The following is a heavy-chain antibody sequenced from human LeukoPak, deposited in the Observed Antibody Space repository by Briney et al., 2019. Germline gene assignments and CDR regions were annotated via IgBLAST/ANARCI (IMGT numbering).Heavy chain of an antibody. V-gene: IGHV3-21*01. Sequence: GGSLRLSCAASGFTFSSYSMNWVRQAPGKGLEWVSSISSSSSYIYYADSVKGRFTISRENAKNSLYVQMNSLRAEDTAVYYCARDPPKLMYSSGWYDRWFDPWGQGTLVTVSS. CDR1: GFTFSSYS. CDR3: ARDPPKLMYSSGWYDRWFDP. D-gene: IGHD6-19*01. J-gene: IGHJ5*02. CDR2: ISSSSSYI.